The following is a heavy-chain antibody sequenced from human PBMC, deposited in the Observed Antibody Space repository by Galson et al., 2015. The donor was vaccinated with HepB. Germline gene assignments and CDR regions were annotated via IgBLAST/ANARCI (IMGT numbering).Heavy chain of an antibody. D-gene: IGHD2-15*01. V-gene: IGHV3-15*01. Sequence: SLRLSCAAPGLSFNNAWMSWVRRAPGKGLEWVGQIKAKVDGGTSDYAAPVKGRFFISRDDSKNTMYLQMNSLKAEDTAVYYCTTEDGPYSDTYFDIWGQGTLVTVSS. CDR3: TTEDGPYSDTYFDI. J-gene: IGHJ4*02. CDR1: GLSFNNAW. CDR2: IKAKVDGGTS.